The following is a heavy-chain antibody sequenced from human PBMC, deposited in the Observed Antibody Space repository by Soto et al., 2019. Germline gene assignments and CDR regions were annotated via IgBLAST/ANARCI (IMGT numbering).Heavy chain of an antibody. CDR1: GYTFTNYY. CDR3: AGALGYGSITRCPSTFDI. J-gene: IGHJ3*02. D-gene: IGHD2-2*01. V-gene: IGHV1-46*03. CDR2: ITPSGASA. Sequence: ASVKVSCKASGYTFTNYYMQWVRQAPGQGLERMGIITPSGASATYAQKFLGRVSMTRDTSTSTVYMELGSLGSEDTAVYFCAGALGYGSITRCPSTFDIWGQGTMVTVSS.